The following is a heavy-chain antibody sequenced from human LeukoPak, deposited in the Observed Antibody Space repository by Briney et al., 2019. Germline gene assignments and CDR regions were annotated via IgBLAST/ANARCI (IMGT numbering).Heavy chain of an antibody. CDR3: ARDRGDGYNTFDY. J-gene: IGHJ4*02. CDR2: TYDRYTYYSGNM. V-gene: IGHV4-59*01. Sequence: SETLSLTCTVSGGSIDSYYWSWVRQPPGKGLEWIGYTYDRYTYYSGNMNYNPSLKSRVTISLDTSKKQFSLILTSVTAADTAVYYCARDRGDGYNTFDYWGQGTLVTVSS. CDR1: GGSIDSYY. D-gene: IGHD5-24*01.